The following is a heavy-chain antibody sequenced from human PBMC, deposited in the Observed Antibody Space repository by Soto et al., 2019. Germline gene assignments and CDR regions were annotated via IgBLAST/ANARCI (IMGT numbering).Heavy chain of an antibody. J-gene: IGHJ6*02. CDR2: ISGSADST. Sequence: EVQLLESGGGFIHPGGSLRLSCAASGFSFSSFAMNWVRQAPGKGLEWVSIISGSADSTFYADSVKGRFTISRHNSKSTLYLKINSLRAEDTAVYYCAKTRGAMIYAISVYGMDVWGQGTTVTVSS. CDR3: AKTRGAMIYAISVYGMDV. D-gene: IGHD2-8*01. V-gene: IGHV3-23*01. CDR1: GFSFSSFA.